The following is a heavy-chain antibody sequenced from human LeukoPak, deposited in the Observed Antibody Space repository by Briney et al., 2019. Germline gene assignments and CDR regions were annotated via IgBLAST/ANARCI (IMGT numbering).Heavy chain of an antibody. V-gene: IGHV3-23*01. D-gene: IGHD4-17*01. CDR1: GFTIINYA. Sequence: PGGSLRLSCAASGFTIINYAMSWVRQGPGKGLEWVSGLSTSPRYADSVRGRFTVSRDHSTNTLYLQMNRLRAEDTAVYYCAKEISYGDYSPDYWGQGTLVTVSS. CDR3: AKEISYGDYSPDY. J-gene: IGHJ4*02. CDR2: LSTSPR.